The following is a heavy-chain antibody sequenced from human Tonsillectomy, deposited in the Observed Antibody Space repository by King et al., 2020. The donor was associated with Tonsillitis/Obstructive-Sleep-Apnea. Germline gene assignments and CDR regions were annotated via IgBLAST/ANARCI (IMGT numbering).Heavy chain of an antibody. Sequence: QLVQSGGGVVQPGRSLRLSCAASGFTFSSYAMHWVRQAPGKGLEWVAVIAYDGSNKYYADSVKGRFTISRNNSKNKLYLQMNSLRAEDTAVFYFARPPTYCSVGSCYSWYYYYMDVWGKGTTVTVSS. V-gene: IGHV3-30*04. D-gene: IGHD2-15*01. CDR1: GFTFSSYA. J-gene: IGHJ6*03. CDR3: ARPPTYCSVGSCYSWYYYYMDV. CDR2: IAYDGSNK.